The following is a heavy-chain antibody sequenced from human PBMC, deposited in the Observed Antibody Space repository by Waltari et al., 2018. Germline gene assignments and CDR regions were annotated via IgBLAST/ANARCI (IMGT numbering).Heavy chain of an antibody. Sequence: EVHLVESGGGLVQPGGSLRLSCAASGYPFSNFWMNWARQAPGKGPEWVANIKQDGSEEYYVDSVKGRFTISRDNAKNSLYLQMNSLRVEDTAVYYCVRGAGWLLEYWGQGTLATVSS. CDR2: IKQDGSEE. V-gene: IGHV3-7*04. CDR1: GYPFSNFW. CDR3: VRGAGWLLEY. J-gene: IGHJ4*02. D-gene: IGHD3-10*01.